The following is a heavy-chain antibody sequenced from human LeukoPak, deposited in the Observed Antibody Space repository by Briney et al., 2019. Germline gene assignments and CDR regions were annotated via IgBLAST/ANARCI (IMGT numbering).Heavy chain of an antibody. CDR3: ATYSEPYTFVDC. J-gene: IGHJ4*02. V-gene: IGHV3-30*02. D-gene: IGHD2/OR15-2a*01. CDR2: IRYDGSNK. Sequence: GGSLRLSCAASGFTFSSYGMHWVRQAPGKGLEWVAFIRYDGSNKYYADSVKGRFTISRDNSRNTLFLQMNSLRTEDTAVYYCATYSEPYTFVDCWGQGTLVTVSS. CDR1: GFTFSSYG.